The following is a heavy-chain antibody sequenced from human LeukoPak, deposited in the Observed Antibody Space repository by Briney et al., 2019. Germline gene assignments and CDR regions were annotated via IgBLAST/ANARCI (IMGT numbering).Heavy chain of an antibody. CDR2: ISSSSSYI. J-gene: IGHJ4*02. Sequence: GGSLRLSCAASGFTFSSYSMNWVRQAPGKGLEWVSSISSSSSYIYYADSVKGRFTISRDNSKNTLFLQMNSLRPDDTAVYYCATTLGSGWKFDYWGQGTLVTVSS. CDR1: GFTFSSYS. D-gene: IGHD6-19*01. CDR3: ATTLGSGWKFDY. V-gene: IGHV3-21*01.